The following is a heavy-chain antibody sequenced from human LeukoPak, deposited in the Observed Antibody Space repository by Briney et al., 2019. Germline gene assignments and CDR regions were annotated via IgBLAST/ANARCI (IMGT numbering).Heavy chain of an antibody. CDR1: GYTFTSYG. CDR3: ARSRESIAAAGTLDY. J-gene: IGHJ4*02. D-gene: IGHD6-13*01. V-gene: IGHV1-18*01. CDR2: ISAYNGNT. Sequence: ASVKVSCKASGYTFTSYGISWVRQAPGQGLEWIGWISAYNGNTNYAQKLQGRVTMTTDTSTSTAYMELRSLRSDDTAVYYCARSRESIAAAGTLDYWGQGTLVTVSS.